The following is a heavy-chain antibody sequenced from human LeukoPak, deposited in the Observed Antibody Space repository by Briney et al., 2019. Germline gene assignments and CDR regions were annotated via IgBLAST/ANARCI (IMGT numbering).Heavy chain of an antibody. V-gene: IGHV1-2*02. CDR1: GYTFTGYY. Sequence: ASVKVSCKASGYTFTGYYMHGVRQAPGQGLECMGWINPNSGGTNYAKKFQGRVTMTRDTSISTAYMELSRLRSDDTAVYYCARIVATSDYWGQGTLVTVSS. J-gene: IGHJ4*02. CDR2: INPNSGGT. CDR3: ARIVATSDY. D-gene: IGHD5-12*01.